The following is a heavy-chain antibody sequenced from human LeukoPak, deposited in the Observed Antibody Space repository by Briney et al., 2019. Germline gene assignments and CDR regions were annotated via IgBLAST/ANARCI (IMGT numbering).Heavy chain of an antibody. D-gene: IGHD1-26*01. CDR3: ARKLRLGGNWFDP. CDR1: GGTFTSYA. CDR2: IIPIAGTT. V-gene: IGHV1-69*11. J-gene: IGHJ5*02. Sequence: ASVKVSCKASGGTFTSYAITWVRQAPGQGLEWMGKIIPIAGTTNYAQKFQGRVTFTADESTSTAYMELSSLRSEDTALYYCARKLRLGGNWFDPWGQGTLVTVSS.